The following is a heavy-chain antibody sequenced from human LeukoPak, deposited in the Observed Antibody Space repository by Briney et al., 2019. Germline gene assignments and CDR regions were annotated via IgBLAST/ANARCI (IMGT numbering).Heavy chain of an antibody. D-gene: IGHD1-7*01. CDR2: IWYDGSNK. Sequence: GGSLRLSCAASGFTFSSYGMHWVRQAPGKGLEWVAVIWYDGSNKYYADSVKGRFTISRDNSKNTLYLQINSLRAEDTAVYFCAKESTGSTSLDYWGQGTLVTVSS. J-gene: IGHJ4*02. CDR3: AKESTGSTSLDY. V-gene: IGHV3-30*02. CDR1: GFTFSSYG.